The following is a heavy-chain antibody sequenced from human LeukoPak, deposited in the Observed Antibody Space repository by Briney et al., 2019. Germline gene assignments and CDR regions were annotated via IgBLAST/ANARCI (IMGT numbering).Heavy chain of an antibody. Sequence: SETLSLTCAVSSGSISSSNWWTWVRQPPGKGLEWIGEIYHSGSTNYNPSLKSRVTISVDTSKNQFSLKLSSVTAADTAVYYCARGLEDDSSGYEYRYFDYWGQGTLVTVSS. D-gene: IGHD3-22*01. CDR1: SGSISSSNW. CDR3: ARGLEDDSSGYEYRYFDY. CDR2: IYHSGST. J-gene: IGHJ4*02. V-gene: IGHV4-4*02.